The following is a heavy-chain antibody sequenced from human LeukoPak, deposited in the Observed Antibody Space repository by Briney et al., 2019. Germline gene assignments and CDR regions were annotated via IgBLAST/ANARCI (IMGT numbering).Heavy chain of an antibody. J-gene: IGHJ6*03. Sequence: ASVKVSCKASGYTFTGYYMHWVRQAPGQGLEWMGWINPNSGGTNYAQKFQGRVTMTRDTSISTAYMELSRLRSDDTAVYYCARFSEYYDILTGRLALDYYYYYMDVWGKGTTVTISS. CDR1: GYTFTGYY. CDR3: ARFSEYYDILTGRLALDYYYYYMDV. V-gene: IGHV1-2*02. D-gene: IGHD3-9*01. CDR2: INPNSGGT.